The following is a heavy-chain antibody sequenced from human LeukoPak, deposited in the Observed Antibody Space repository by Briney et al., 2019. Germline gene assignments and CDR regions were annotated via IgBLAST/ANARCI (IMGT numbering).Heavy chain of an antibody. J-gene: IGHJ1*01. CDR1: GFTFSSYW. D-gene: IGHD6-13*01. Sequence: GGSLRLSCAASGFTFSSYWMSWVRQAPGKGLEWVANIKQDGSEKYYVDSVKGRFTISRDNAKNSLYLQMNSLRAEDTAVYYCSREGRGSSWSHWGQGTLVTVSS. V-gene: IGHV3-7*01. CDR2: IKQDGSEK. CDR3: SREGRGSSWSH.